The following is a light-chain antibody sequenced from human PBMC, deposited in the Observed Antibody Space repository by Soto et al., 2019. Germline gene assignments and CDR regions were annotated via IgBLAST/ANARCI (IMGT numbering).Light chain of an antibody. Sequence: QSALTQPRSVSGSPGQSVTISXXXXXXDVGGYNYVSWYQQHPGKAPKLMIYDVSKRPSGVPDRFSGSKSDNTASLTISGLQAEDEADYYCCSYAGSYTYVFGTGTKLTVL. CDR3: CSYAGSYTYV. CDR2: DVS. V-gene: IGLV2-11*01. J-gene: IGLJ1*01. CDR1: XXDVGGYNY.